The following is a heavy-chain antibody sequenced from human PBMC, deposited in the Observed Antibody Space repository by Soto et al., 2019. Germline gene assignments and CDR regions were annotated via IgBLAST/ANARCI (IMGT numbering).Heavy chain of an antibody. CDR2: INPKTAAT. J-gene: IGHJ6*02. V-gene: IGHV1-2*02. CDR3: ARIKWGLDYYSGMDV. D-gene: IGHD1-26*01. CDR1: GYTFSDYF. Sequence: QVQLVQSGAEVRTSGASVKVSCKASGYTFSDYFIQWLRQAPGQGLEWVAWINPKTAATNYAKKFQDRVTVTSDTSFSTAYLELTRLRPDDTALYYCARIKWGLDYYSGMDVWGQGTAVSVSS.